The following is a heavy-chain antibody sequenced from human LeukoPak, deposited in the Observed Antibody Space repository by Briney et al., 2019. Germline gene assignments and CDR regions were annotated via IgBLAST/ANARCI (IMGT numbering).Heavy chain of an antibody. V-gene: IGHV1-69*05. Sequence: GSSVKVSCKASGGTFSSYAISWVRQAPGQGLEWMGRIIPIFGTANYAQKFQGRVTSTTDESTSTAYMELSSLRSEDTAVYYGASQILDYGDYIGYWGQGTLVSVSS. J-gene: IGHJ4*02. D-gene: IGHD4-17*01. CDR2: IIPIFGTA. CDR3: ASQILDYGDYIGY. CDR1: GGTFSSYA.